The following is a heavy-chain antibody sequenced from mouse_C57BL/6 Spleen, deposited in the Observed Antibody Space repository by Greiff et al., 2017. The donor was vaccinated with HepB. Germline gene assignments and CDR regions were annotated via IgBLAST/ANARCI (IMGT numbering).Heavy chain of an antibody. CDR1: GYAFSSSW. CDR2: IYPGDGDA. CDR3: ARGHYYGSSLDY. J-gene: IGHJ2*01. D-gene: IGHD1-1*01. Sequence: QVQLKEPGPELVKPGASVKISCKASGYAFSSSWMNWVKQRPGKGLEWIGRIYPGDGDANYNGKFKGKATLTADKSSSTAYMQLSSLTSEDSAVYCCARGHYYGSSLDYWGQGTTLTVSS. V-gene: IGHV1-82*01.